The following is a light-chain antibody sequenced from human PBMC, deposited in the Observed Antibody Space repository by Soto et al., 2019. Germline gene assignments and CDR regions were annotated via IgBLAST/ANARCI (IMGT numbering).Light chain of an antibody. CDR3: GSYTSTDTPFV. Sequence: AARAQPSSVTGSPGQSITISCTGTSTDVGGYNYVSWYQHHPGKGPKLIIYEVSNRPSGVSDRFSGSKSGNKASLIISNLEAEDESDYYCGSYTSTDTPFVFGTGTKVTVL. J-gene: IGLJ1*01. CDR1: STDVGGYNY. CDR2: EVS. V-gene: IGLV2-14*01.